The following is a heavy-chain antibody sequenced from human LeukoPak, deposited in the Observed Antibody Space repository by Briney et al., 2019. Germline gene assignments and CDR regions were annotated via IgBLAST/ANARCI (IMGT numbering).Heavy chain of an antibody. CDR2: ITPDGSET. D-gene: IGHD3-3*01. CDR3: ATFVGTVSADYTVPGGLLV. J-gene: IGHJ6*04. Sequence: PGGSLRLSCVALEFEPTYFWMTWVRRAPGKGLEWVANITPDGSETFYLDSVRGRFTISRDNAKNSLYLQMNSLRAEDTAVYYCATFVGTVSADYTVPGGLLVWGKGTTVSVSS. V-gene: IGHV3-7*01. CDR1: EFEPTYFW.